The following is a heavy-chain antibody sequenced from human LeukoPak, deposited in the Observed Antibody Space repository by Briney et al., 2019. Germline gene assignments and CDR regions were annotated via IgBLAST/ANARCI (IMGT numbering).Heavy chain of an antibody. J-gene: IGHJ4*02. CDR1: GGSFSGYY. CDR3: ARLGVGAFQGFDY. Sequence: SETLSLTCAVYGGSFSGYYWSWIRQPPGKGLEWIGEINHSGSTNYNPSLKSRVTISVDTSKNQFSLKLSSVTAEDTAVYYCARLGVGAFQGFDYWGQGTLVTVSS. CDR2: INHSGST. D-gene: IGHD1-26*01. V-gene: IGHV4-34*01.